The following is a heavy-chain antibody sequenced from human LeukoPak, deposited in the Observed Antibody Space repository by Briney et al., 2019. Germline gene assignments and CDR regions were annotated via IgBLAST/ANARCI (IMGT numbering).Heavy chain of an antibody. CDR1: GGSISSGSYY. V-gene: IGHV4-39*07. Sequence: SETLSLTCTVSGGSISSGSYYWGWIRQPPGKGLEWIGSIYHSGSTYYNPSLKSRVTISVDTSKNQFSLKLSSVTAADTAVYYCARVGPTYSSNYYYYMDVWGKGTTVTVSS. CDR3: ARVGPTYSSNYYYYMDV. J-gene: IGHJ6*03. D-gene: IGHD6-19*01. CDR2: IYHSGST.